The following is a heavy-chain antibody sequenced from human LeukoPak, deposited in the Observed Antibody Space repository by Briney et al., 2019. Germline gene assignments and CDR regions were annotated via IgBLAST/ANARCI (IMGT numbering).Heavy chain of an antibody. Sequence: GGSLRLSCAAPGFTFSSFGMHWVRQAPGKGLEWLALIRYDGSNKYYADSVKGRFTISRDNSKNTLYLQVNSLRAEDTAMYYCAKDLGYSYGYVDYWGQGALVTVSS. CDR1: GFTFSSFG. J-gene: IGHJ4*02. V-gene: IGHV3-30*02. CDR3: AKDLGYSYGYVDY. CDR2: IRYDGSNK. D-gene: IGHD5-18*01.